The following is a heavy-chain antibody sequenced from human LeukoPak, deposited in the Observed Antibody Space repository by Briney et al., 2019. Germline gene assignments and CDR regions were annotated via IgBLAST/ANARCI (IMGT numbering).Heavy chain of an antibody. CDR3: ARHGGGPDIVVVPAPDY. Sequence: PSGTLSLTCAVSGGSISSSNWWSWVRQPPGKGLEWIGEIYHSGSTNYNPSLKSRVTISVDTSKNQFSLKLSSVTAADTAVYYCARHGGGPDIVVVPAPDYWGQGTLVTVSS. V-gene: IGHV4-4*02. CDR1: GGSISSSNW. CDR2: IYHSGST. D-gene: IGHD2-2*01. J-gene: IGHJ4*02.